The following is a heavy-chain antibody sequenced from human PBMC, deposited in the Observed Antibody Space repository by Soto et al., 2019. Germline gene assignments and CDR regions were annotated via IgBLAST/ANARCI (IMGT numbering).Heavy chain of an antibody. CDR2: FDPEDGET. CDR3: ATTLRFLEWLLYSLRY. J-gene: IGHJ4*02. CDR1: GYTLTELS. V-gene: IGHV1-24*01. Sequence: GASVKVSCKVSGYTLTELSMHWVRQAPGKGLEWMGGFDPEDGETIYAQKFQGRVTMTEDTSTDTAYMELSSLRSEDTAVYYCATTLRFLEWLLYSLRYCGQGTLVIVSS. D-gene: IGHD3-3*01.